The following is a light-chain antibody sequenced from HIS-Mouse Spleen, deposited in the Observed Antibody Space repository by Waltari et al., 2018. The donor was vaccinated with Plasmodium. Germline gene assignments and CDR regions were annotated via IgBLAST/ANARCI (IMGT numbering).Light chain of an antibody. CDR2: ADS. Sequence: SYELTQPPSVSVSPGQTARITCPGEALPKKYAYWYQQKSGQAPVLVIYADSKRPSGIPERFSGSSSGTMATLTISGAQVEDEADYYCYSTDSSGNHRVFGGGTKLTVL. J-gene: IGLJ3*02. V-gene: IGLV3-10*01. CDR3: YSTDSSGNHRV. CDR1: ALPKKY.